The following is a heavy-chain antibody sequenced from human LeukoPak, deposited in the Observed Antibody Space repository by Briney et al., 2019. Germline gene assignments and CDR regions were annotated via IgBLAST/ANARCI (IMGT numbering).Heavy chain of an antibody. V-gene: IGHV4-59*01. D-gene: IGHD5-24*01. CDR3: ARDYDGYNLLGASDI. Sequence: PSETLSLTCTVSGGSISSYYWSWIRQPPGKGLEWIGYIYYSGSTNYNPSLKSRVTISVDTSKNQFSLKLGSVTAADTAVYYCARDYDGYNLLGASDIWGQGTMVTVSS. J-gene: IGHJ3*02. CDR2: IYYSGST. CDR1: GGSISSYY.